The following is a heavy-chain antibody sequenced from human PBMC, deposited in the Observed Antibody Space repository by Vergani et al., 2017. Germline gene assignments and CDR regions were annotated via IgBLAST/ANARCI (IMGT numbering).Heavy chain of an antibody. CDR1: GGSFSGYY. CDR2: INHSGST. D-gene: IGHD2-15*01. V-gene: IGHV4-34*01. J-gene: IGHJ6*02. CDR3: APPRPDCSGGSCDKADYGRDV. Sequence: QVQLQQWGAGLLKPSETLSLTCAVYGGSFSGYYWSWIRQPPGKGLEWIGEINHSGSTNYNPSLKSRVTISVDTSKNQFSLKLSSVTAADTAVYYCAPPRPDCSGGSCDKADYGRDVWGQGTTVTVSS.